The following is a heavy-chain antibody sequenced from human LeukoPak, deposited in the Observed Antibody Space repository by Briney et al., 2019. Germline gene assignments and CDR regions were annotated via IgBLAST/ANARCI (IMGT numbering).Heavy chain of an antibody. CDR2: ISGSGGST. CDR3: AKGRNDYSNYDPYYFDY. CDR1: GFTFSSYA. D-gene: IGHD4-11*01. J-gene: IGHJ4*02. V-gene: IGHV3-23*01. Sequence: GGSLRLSCAASGFTFSSYAMSWVRQAPGMGLEWVSAISGSGGSTYYADSVKGRFTISRDNSKNTLYLQMNSLRAEDTAVYYCAKGRNDYSNYDPYYFDYWGQGTLVTVSS.